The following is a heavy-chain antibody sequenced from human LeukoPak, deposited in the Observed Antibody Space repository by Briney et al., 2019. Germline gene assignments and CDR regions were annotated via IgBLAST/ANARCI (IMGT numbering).Heavy chain of an antibody. CDR3: AKEDGDYPFDY. CDR1: GFTFSSYG. CDR2: ISYDGSNK. D-gene: IGHD4-17*01. V-gene: IGHV3-30*18. J-gene: IGHJ4*02. Sequence: GRSLRLSCAASGFTFSSYGMHWVRQAPGKGLEWVAVISYDGSNKYYADSVKGRFTISRDYSKNTLYLQMNSLRAEDTAVYYCAKEDGDYPFDYWGQGTLVTVSS.